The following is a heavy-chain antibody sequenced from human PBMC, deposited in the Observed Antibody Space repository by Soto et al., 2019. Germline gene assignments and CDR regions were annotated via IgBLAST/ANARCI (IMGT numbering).Heavy chain of an antibody. Sequence: ASVKVSCKAPGYTFTSYGISWVRQAPGRGLEWMGWISAYNGNTNYAQKLQGRVTMTTDTSTSTAYMELRSLRSDDTAVYYCARYYYGSGSYLRYLLDSSGQGALVTVS. V-gene: IGHV1-18*01. CDR3: ARYYYGSGSYLRYLLDS. CDR1: GYTFTSYG. J-gene: IGHJ5*01. D-gene: IGHD3-10*01. CDR2: ISAYNGNT.